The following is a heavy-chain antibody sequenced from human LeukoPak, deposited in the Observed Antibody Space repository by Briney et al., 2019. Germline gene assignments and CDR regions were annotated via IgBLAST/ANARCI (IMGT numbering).Heavy chain of an antibody. Sequence: PGGSLRLSCAASGFTFSTNYMIWVRQAPGKGLEWVSFVYRDGSTYYADSVKGRFTISRDNSKNTLYLQMNSLKAEDTAVYYCAWSGTSYLYFDYWGQGTLVTVSS. CDR3: AWSGTSYLYFDY. J-gene: IGHJ4*02. CDR1: GFTFSTNY. CDR2: VYRDGST. V-gene: IGHV3-53*01. D-gene: IGHD1-26*01.